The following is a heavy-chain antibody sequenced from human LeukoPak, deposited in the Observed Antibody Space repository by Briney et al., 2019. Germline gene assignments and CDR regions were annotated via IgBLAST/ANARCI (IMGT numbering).Heavy chain of an antibody. Sequence: SETLSLTCTVSGGSISTSNYWGWIRQPPGKGLEWIGNIFYSGSTYYSPSLKSRVTISVDTSKNQFSLKLSSVTAADTAVYYCARGNWNYGSLDYWGQGTLVTVSS. CDR2: IFYSGST. CDR1: GGSISTSNY. V-gene: IGHV4-39*07. J-gene: IGHJ4*02. CDR3: ARGNWNYGSLDY. D-gene: IGHD1-7*01.